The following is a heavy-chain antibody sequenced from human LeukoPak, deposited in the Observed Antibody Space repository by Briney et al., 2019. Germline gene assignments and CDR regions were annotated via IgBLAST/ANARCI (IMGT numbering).Heavy chain of an antibody. J-gene: IGHJ5*02. CDR2: ISGSGGST. CDR3: AKDLGGLMDTRGNNWFDP. D-gene: IGHD5-24*01. CDR1: GFTFSSYA. Sequence: PGGSLRLSCAASGFTFSSYAMSWVRQAPGKGLEWVSAISGSGGSTYYADSVKGRFTISRDNSKNTLYLQMNSLRAEDTAVYYCAKDLGGLMDTRGNNWFDPWGQGTLVTVSS. V-gene: IGHV3-23*01.